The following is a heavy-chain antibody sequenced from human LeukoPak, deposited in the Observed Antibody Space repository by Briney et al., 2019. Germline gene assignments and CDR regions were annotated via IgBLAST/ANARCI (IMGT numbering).Heavy chain of an antibody. J-gene: IGHJ4*02. CDR3: ARQESRNYYYEGLDY. D-gene: IGHD3-22*01. V-gene: IGHV1-2*02. CDR1: GYTFTGYC. CDR2: INPNSGGT. Sequence: EASVKVSCKASGYTFTGYCMHWVRQAPGQGLEWMGWINPNSGGTNYAQKFQGRVTMTRDTSISTAYMELSRLRPDDTAIYFCARQESRNYYYEGLDYWGQGNLVTVSS.